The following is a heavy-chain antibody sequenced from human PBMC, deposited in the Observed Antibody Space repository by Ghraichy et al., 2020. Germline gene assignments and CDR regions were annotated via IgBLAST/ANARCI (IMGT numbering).Heavy chain of an antibody. CDR2: IKSLADGGTT. D-gene: IGHD4-23*01. V-gene: IGHV3-15*07. CDR3: TTFVVVTPDVDKSRRGLMDF. Sequence: GGSLRLSCAASGFNFNNALLHWVRQAPGKGLEWVGRIKSLADGGTTDYAASVEGRFTISRDDSKRTLYLQMRSLKREDTAVYYCTTFVVVTPDVDKSRRGLMDFWGQGTLVTVSS. J-gene: IGHJ4*02. CDR1: GFNFNNAL.